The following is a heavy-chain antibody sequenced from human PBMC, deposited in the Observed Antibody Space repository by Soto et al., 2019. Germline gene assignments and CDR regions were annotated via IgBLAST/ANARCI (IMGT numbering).Heavy chain of an antibody. CDR3: ARTDYGTAYFDP. J-gene: IGHJ5*02. D-gene: IGHD3-10*01. CDR1: GGSLSNYY. V-gene: IGHV4-34*01. CDR2: ISHSGVT. Sequence: PSETLSLTCGVYGGSLSNYYWSWIRQSPGKGLEWIGEISHSGVTNHNPSLKSRVTISVDTSKNQFSLKLSSVTAADTAVYYCARTDYGTAYFDPWGQGSLVTVSS.